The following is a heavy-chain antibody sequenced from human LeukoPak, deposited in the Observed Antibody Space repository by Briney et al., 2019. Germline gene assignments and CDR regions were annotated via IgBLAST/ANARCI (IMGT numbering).Heavy chain of an antibody. D-gene: IGHD1-7*01. CDR1: GGSVSSGSYY. J-gene: IGHJ4*02. V-gene: IGHV4-61*01. CDR3: ARGTTARLLDY. Sequence: SETLSLTCTVSGGSVSSGSYYWSWIRQPPGKGLEWIGYIYYSGSTNYNPSLKSRVTISVDTSKNQFSLKLSSVTAADTAVYYCARGTTARLLDYWGQGTLVTVSS. CDR2: IYYSGST.